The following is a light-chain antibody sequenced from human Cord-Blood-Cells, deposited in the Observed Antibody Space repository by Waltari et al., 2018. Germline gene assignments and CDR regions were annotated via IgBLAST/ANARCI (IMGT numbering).Light chain of an antibody. CDR1: RSDVGGYNY. Sequence: QSALTPPPSASGSPGQSVTIPCTGTRSDVGGYNYVSWYQQHPGKAPKLMISEVSKRPSGVPDRFSGSKSGNTASLTISGLQAEDEADYYCSSYAGSNNYVFGTGTKVTVL. V-gene: IGLV2-8*01. J-gene: IGLJ1*01. CDR2: EVS. CDR3: SSYAGSNNYV.